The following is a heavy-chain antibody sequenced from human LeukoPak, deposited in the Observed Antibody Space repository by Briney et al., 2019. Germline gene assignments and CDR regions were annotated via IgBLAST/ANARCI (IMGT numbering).Heavy chain of an antibody. CDR1: GYTFTSYG. Sequence: ASVKVSCKASGYTFTSYGISWVRQAPGQGLEWMGWISAYNGNTNYAQKLQGRVTMTTDTSTSTAYVELRSLRSDDTAVYYCARESSDYGAGWFDPWGQGTLVTVSS. D-gene: IGHD4-17*01. V-gene: IGHV1-18*01. CDR2: ISAYNGNT. CDR3: ARESSDYGAGWFDP. J-gene: IGHJ5*02.